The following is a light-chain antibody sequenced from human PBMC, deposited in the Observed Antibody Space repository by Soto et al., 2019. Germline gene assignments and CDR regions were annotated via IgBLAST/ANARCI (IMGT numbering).Light chain of an antibody. CDR2: DVS. J-gene: IGLJ2*01. CDR1: SSDVGCYNY. CDR3: CSYAGSYPVV. V-gene: IGLV2-11*01. Sequence: QSALTQPRSVSGSPGQSVTISCTGTSSDVGCYNYVSWYHQHPGKAPKLMIYDVSKRPSGVPDRFSGSKSGNTASLTISGLQAEDEADYYCCSYAGSYPVVCGGGTKLTVL.